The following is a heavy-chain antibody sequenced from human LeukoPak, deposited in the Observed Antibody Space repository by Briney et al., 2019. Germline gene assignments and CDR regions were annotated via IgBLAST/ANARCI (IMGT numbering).Heavy chain of an antibody. V-gene: IGHV1-18*01. Sequence: ASVKVSCKASGYTFTSYGISWVRQAPGQGLEWMGWISAYNGNTNYAQKLQGRVTMTTDTSTSTVYLELRSLRSDDTAVYYGAREYYYDSSEGWFDRWGQGTLVTVSS. D-gene: IGHD3-22*01. CDR2: ISAYNGNT. CDR3: AREYYYDSSEGWFDR. CDR1: GYTFTSYG. J-gene: IGHJ5*02.